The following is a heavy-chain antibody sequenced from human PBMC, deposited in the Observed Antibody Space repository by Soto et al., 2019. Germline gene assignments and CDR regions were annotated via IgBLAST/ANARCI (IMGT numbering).Heavy chain of an antibody. Sequence: ETLSLTCTVSGGSISSSSYYWGWVRQAPGKGLEWVSSISSSSSYIYYADSLKGRFTISRDNAKNSLYLQMNSLRAEDTAVYYCARGDPFIAAAGLYYFDYWGQGTLVTVSS. CDR2: ISSSSSYI. V-gene: IGHV3-21*01. J-gene: IGHJ4*02. D-gene: IGHD6-13*01. CDR1: GGSISSSSYY. CDR3: ARGDPFIAAAGLYYFDY.